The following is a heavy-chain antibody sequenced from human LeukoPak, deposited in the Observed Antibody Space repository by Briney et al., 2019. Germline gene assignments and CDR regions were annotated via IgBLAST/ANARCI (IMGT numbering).Heavy chain of an antibody. CDR1: GFPFSSHW. Sequence: HSGGSLRLSCVASGFPFSSHWMTWVRQAPGKGLEWVANIKQDGSKKSYVDSVKGRFTISRGNAKNSLYLQMNSLRAEDTAIYYCTRVGYIDEGIDYWGQGTLVTVSS. D-gene: IGHD5-24*01. CDR3: TRVGYIDEGIDY. J-gene: IGHJ4*02. CDR2: IKQDGSKK. V-gene: IGHV3-7*04.